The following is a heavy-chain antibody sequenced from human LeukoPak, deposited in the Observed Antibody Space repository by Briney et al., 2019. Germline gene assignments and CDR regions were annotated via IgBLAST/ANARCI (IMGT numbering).Heavy chain of an antibody. Sequence: GGSLRLCCEASGLTLSSYTMNWVRQAPGKGLEWVSVLYSGGSTYYAASVKGRFTISRDNSKNTLYLQMNSLRAEDTAVYYCARAPRMVYFDYWGQGTLVTVSS. CDR1: GLTLSSYT. V-gene: IGHV3-53*01. D-gene: IGHD2-15*01. CDR3: ARAPRMVYFDY. J-gene: IGHJ4*02. CDR2: LYSGGST.